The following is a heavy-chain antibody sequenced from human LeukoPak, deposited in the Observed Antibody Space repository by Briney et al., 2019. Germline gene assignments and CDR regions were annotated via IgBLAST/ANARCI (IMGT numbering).Heavy chain of an antibody. CDR2: IYYSGST. CDR3: ATIPPSSGWHFDY. J-gene: IGHJ4*02. CDR1: GGSISSGGYY. D-gene: IGHD6-19*01. Sequence: SQTLSLTCTVSGGSISSGGYYWSWIRQPPGKGLEWIGYIYYSGSTNYNPSLKSRVTISVDTSKNQFFLKLSSVTAADTAVYYCATIPPSSGWHFDYWGQGTLVTVSS. V-gene: IGHV4-61*08.